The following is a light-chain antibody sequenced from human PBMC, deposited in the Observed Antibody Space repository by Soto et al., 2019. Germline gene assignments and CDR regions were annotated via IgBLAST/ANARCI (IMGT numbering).Light chain of an antibody. CDR3: QQYNNWPPAYT. CDR1: QRISTN. J-gene: IGKJ2*01. CDR2: GAS. Sequence: EIVMTQSPATLSVSPGESATLSCRASQRISTNLAWYQQKDGQPPRLLIYGASTRATGITQRFSGSGSGTDFTLTISSLQSEDFAVYYCQQYNNWPPAYTFGQGTRVESK. V-gene: IGKV3-15*01.